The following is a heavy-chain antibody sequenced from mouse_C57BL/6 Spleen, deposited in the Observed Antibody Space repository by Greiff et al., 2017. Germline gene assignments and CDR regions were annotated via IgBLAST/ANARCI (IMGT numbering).Heavy chain of an antibody. CDR1: GYTFTSYT. J-gene: IGHJ4*01. Sequence: VKLMESGAELARPGASVKMSCKASGYTFTSYTMHWVQQRPGQGLEWIGYINPSSGYTKYNQKFKDKATLTADKYSSTAYMQLSSLTSEDSAVYYCARYYYGSSYYAMDYWGQGTSVTVSS. D-gene: IGHD1-1*01. CDR2: INPSSGYT. V-gene: IGHV1-4*01. CDR3: ARYYYGSSYYAMDY.